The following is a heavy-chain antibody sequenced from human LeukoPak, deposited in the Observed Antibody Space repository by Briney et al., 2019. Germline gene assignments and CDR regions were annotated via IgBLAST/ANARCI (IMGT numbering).Heavy chain of an antibody. V-gene: IGHV4-39*01. CDR2: ICNSGNT. Sequence: SETLSLTCGVSGGSISSSNYCWGWIRQPPGRGLEGIGTICNSGNTYYKPSLKSRVTMSIDTSKNQFSLKLTSVIAADTAVYYCARRVPHCDWFAPWGQGTLVTVSS. CDR1: GGSISSSNYC. CDR3: ARRVPHCDWFAP. J-gene: IGHJ5*02. D-gene: IGHD2-21*01.